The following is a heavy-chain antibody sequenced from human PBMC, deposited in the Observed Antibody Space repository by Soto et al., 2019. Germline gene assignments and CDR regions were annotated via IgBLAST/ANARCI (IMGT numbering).Heavy chain of an antibody. D-gene: IGHD6-13*01. Sequence: LRLSCAASGFTVSSNYMSWVRQAPGKGLEWVSVIYSGGSTYYADSVKGRFTISRDNSENTLYPQMNSLRAEDTAVYYCARSPAAAATYYFDYWGQGTLVTVSS. CDR3: ARSPAAAATYYFDY. J-gene: IGHJ4*02. V-gene: IGHV3-53*01. CDR1: GFTVSSNY. CDR2: IYSGGST.